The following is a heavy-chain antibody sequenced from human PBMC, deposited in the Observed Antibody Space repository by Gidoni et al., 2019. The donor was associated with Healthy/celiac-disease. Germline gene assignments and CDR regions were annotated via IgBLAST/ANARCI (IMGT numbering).Heavy chain of an antibody. CDR2: INHSGST. CDR3: ASLGYCSSTSCYSAFDY. V-gene: IGHV4-34*01. D-gene: IGHD2-2*02. Sequence: QVQLQQWGAGRLKPSETLSLTCAVYGGSFSGYYWSWIRQPPGKGLEWIGEINHSGSTNYNPSLKSRVTISVDTSKNQFSLKLSSVTAADTAVYYCASLGYCSSTSCYSAFDYWGQGTLVTVSS. CDR1: GGSFSGYY. J-gene: IGHJ4*02.